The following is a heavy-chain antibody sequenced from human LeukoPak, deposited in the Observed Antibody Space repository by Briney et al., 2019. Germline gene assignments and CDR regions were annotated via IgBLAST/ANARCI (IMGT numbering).Heavy chain of an antibody. CDR1: GGSFSGYY. J-gene: IGHJ6*03. CDR3: ARGVRYSGSSWYYYYYMDV. D-gene: IGHD6-6*01. Sequence: PQTLSLTCAVSGGSFSGYYWSWIRHPPGKGLEWIGEINHSGRTNYNTSPKSRVTISVDTSKNQFSLKLSSVTAADTAVYYWARGVRYSGSSWYYYYYMDVWGKGTTVTVSS. CDR2: INHSGRT. V-gene: IGHV4-34*01.